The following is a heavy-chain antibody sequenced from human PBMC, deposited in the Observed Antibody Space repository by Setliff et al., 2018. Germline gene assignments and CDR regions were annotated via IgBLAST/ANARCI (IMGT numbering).Heavy chain of an antibody. Sequence: PGESLKISCAVSGFTFSNHWMTWVRQAPGKGLEWVSTISGDGDSTYYADSVMGRFTISRDNSKNSLYLQLNSLRVEDTAVYYCAKDGMGPTYTYFFDFWGQGSQVTVSS. D-gene: IGHD1-26*01. CDR3: AKDGMGPTYTYFFDF. CDR2: ISGDGDST. V-gene: IGHV3-23*01. J-gene: IGHJ4*02. CDR1: GFTFSNHW.